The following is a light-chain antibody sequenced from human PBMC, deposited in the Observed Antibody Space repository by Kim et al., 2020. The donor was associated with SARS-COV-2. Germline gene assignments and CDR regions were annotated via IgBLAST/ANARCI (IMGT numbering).Light chain of an antibody. Sequence: GKLTCTLISGDSTFTNGWHQQRAGKGPRDLMKLNSDGSYSKGDGIPDRFSGSSSGGARYLTISSLHSEDEADYYCQTWGSGVHVVFGGGTQLTVL. CDR1: SGDSTFT. V-gene: IGLV4-69*01. CDR3: QTWGSGVHVV. J-gene: IGLJ2*01. CDR2: LNSDGSY.